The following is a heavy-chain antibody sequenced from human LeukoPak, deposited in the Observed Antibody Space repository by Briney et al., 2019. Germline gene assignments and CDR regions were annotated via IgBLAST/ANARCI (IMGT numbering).Heavy chain of an antibody. CDR2: INHSGST. Sequence: PSETLSLTCAVYGGSFSGYYWSWIRQPPGKGLEWIGEINHSGSTNNNPSLKSRVTISVDTSKNQFSLKLSSVTAADTAVYYCATQQQLVATTFDPWGQGTLVTVSS. V-gene: IGHV4-34*01. J-gene: IGHJ5*02. CDR3: ATQQQLVATTFDP. CDR1: GGSFSGYY. D-gene: IGHD6-13*01.